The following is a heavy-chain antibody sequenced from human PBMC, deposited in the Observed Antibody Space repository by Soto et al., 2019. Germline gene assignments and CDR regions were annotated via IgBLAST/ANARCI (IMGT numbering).Heavy chain of an antibody. D-gene: IGHD5-18*01. CDR3: ARGGWIQLLYGMDV. CDR2: MNPNSGNT. V-gene: IGHV1-8*02. J-gene: IGHJ6*02. CDR1: GYTFTGYY. Sequence: ASVKVSCKASGYTFTGYYMHWVRQAPGQGLEWMGWMNPNSGNTGYAQKFQGRVTMTRNTSISTAYMELSSLRSEDTAVYYCARGGWIQLLYGMDVWGQGTTVTVSS.